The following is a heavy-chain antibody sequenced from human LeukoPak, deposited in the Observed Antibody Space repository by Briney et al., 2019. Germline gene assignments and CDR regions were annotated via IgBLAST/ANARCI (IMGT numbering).Heavy chain of an antibody. V-gene: IGHV1-69*01. CDR2: IIPIFGTA. CDR3: ARVPSGYDSPYYFDY. CDR1: GGTFSSYA. Sequence: GSSVTVSCKASGGTFSSYAISWVRQAPGQGLEWMGGIIPIFGTANYAQKFQGRVTITADESTSTAYMELSSLRSEDTAVYYCARVPSGYDSPYYFDYWGQGTPVTVSS. D-gene: IGHD5-12*01. J-gene: IGHJ4*02.